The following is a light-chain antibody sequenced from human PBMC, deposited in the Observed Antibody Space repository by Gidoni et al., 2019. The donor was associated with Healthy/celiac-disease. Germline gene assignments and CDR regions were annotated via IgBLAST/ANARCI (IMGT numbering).Light chain of an antibody. V-gene: IGKV3-15*01. CDR2: GAS. CDR1: QSVSSN. J-gene: IGKJ2*03. CDR3: QQYNNWPRS. Sequence: EIVMTQSPATLSVSPGERATLSCRASQSVSSNLAWYQQKPGQAPRLLSYGASTRATGIPARFSGSGPGTEFTLTISSLQSEDFAVYYCQQYNNWPRSFGQGTKLEIK.